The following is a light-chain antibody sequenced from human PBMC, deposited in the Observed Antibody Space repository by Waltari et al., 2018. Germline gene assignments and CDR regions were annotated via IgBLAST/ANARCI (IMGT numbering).Light chain of an antibody. J-gene: IGKJ4*01. Sequence: DIVMTQSPDSLAVSLGERATINCKSSQSVLYSSNNKNYLAWYPQNPGQPPKELIYWASTRESGVPDRFSGSGSGTDFTLTISSLQAEDVAVYSCQQYYSTPLTFGGGTKVEIK. CDR3: QQYYSTPLT. V-gene: IGKV4-1*01. CDR2: WAS. CDR1: QSVLYSSNNKNY.